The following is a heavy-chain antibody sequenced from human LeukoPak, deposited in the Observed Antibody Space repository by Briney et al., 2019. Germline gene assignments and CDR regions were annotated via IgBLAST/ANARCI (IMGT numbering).Heavy chain of an antibody. J-gene: IGHJ4*02. D-gene: IGHD4-17*01. CDR1: GFTFSSYA. CDR3: AKAHYDYGDYVLRYFDY. CDR2: ISGSGGST. V-gene: IGHV3-23*01. Sequence: GGSLRLSCAASGFTFSSYAMSWVRQAPGKGLEWVSAISGSGGSTYYADSVKGRFTISRDNSKNTLYLQMNSLRAEDTAVYYCAKAHYDYGDYVLRYFDYWGQGTLVTGSS.